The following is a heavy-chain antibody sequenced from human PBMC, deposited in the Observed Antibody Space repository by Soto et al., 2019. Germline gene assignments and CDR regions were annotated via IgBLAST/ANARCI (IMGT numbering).Heavy chain of an antibody. CDR3: AKGVPCSGGSCYSGLLDY. CDR2: ISGSGGST. V-gene: IGHV3-23*01. D-gene: IGHD2-15*01. CDR1: GFIFSSYG. Sequence: EVQLLESGGGLVQPGGSLRLSCAASGFIFSSYGMSWVRQAPGKGLEWVSAISGSGGSTYYADSVKGRFSISRDNSKNTLYLQMNSLRAEDTAVYYCAKGVPCSGGSCYSGLLDYWGQGTLVTVS. J-gene: IGHJ4*02.